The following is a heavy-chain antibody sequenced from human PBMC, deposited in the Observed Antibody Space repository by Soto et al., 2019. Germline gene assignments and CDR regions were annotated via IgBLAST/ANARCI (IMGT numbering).Heavy chain of an antibody. J-gene: IGHJ4*02. CDR3: AKYRRTDAEGYRLDF. D-gene: IGHD5-12*01. CDR2: VYYTGSTST. CDR1: GASINNYY. V-gene: IGHV4-59*01. Sequence: TLSLTCSVSGASINNYYWSWIRQPPGKGLEWIGFVYYTGSTSTKYNPSLQSRVAMSVDSSKNQFSLKLTSMTAADTAIYYCAKYRRTDAEGYRLDFWGPGTLVTVSS.